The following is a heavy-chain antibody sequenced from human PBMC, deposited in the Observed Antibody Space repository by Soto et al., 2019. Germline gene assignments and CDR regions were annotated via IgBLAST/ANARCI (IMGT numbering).Heavy chain of an antibody. CDR1: GGYISSGGYS. J-gene: IGHJ4*02. V-gene: IGHV4-30-2*01. Sequence: SETLSLTCAVSGGYISSGGYSWSWIRQPPGKGLEWIGYIYHSGSTYYNPSLKSRVTISVDRSKNQFSLKLSSVTAADTAVYYCARGMTTVTTLDYWGQGTLVTVSS. D-gene: IGHD4-4*01. CDR2: IYHSGST. CDR3: ARGMTTVTTLDY.